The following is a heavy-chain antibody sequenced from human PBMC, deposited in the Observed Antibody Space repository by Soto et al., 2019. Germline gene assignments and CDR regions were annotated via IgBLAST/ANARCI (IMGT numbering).Heavy chain of an antibody. CDR1: GFSLTTSQVG. D-gene: IGHD3-16*02. Sequence: QITLKESGPTLVEPTQTLTLTCTFSGFSLTTSQVGVGWIRQPPGQALEWLAVIYWDNDKRYSPSLVRRLTITKDTSKNQVVLTITNMDTMDTATYCCARLMITYGGVIADDAFDVWGQGTMVTVSS. CDR3: ARLMITYGGVIADDAFDV. J-gene: IGHJ3*01. CDR2: IYWDNDK. V-gene: IGHV2-5*02.